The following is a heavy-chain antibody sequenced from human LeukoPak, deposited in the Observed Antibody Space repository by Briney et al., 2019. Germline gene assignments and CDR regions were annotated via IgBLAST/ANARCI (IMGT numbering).Heavy chain of an antibody. Sequence: SVKVSCKASGGTFSSYAISWVRQAPGQGLEWMGRIIPILGIANYAQKFQGRVTITADKSTSTAYMELSSLGSEDTAVYYCARDDLTENWFDPWGQGTPVTVSS. D-gene: IGHD1-14*01. CDR3: ARDDLTENWFDP. J-gene: IGHJ5*02. CDR2: IIPILGIA. CDR1: GGTFSSYA. V-gene: IGHV1-69*04.